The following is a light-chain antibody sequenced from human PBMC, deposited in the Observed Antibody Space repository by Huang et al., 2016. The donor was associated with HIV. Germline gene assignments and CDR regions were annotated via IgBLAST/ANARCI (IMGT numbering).Light chain of an antibody. CDR3: QQYNNRPT. J-gene: IGKJ3*01. V-gene: IGKV1-33*01. Sequence: DIQMTQSPSSLSASVGDRVTITCQASQDISNYLNWYQQKPGKAHKVLIYDASNLETGGPARFSGSGSGTDFTFTISSLQPEDIATYYCQQYNNRPTFGPGTKVHIK. CDR2: DAS. CDR1: QDISNY.